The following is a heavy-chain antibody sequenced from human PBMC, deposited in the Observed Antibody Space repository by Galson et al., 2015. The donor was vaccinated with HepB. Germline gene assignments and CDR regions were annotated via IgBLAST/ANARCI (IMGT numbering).Heavy chain of an antibody. J-gene: IGHJ4*02. Sequence: SLRLSCAASGFTFSSYWMTWVRQAPGKGLEWVANIKQDGSEKDYVDSVKGRFTISRDNAKNSLYLQMNSLRAEDTAVYYCARSEQWLVLYYFDYWGQRTLVTVSS. CDR1: GFTFSSYW. V-gene: IGHV3-7*03. CDR2: IKQDGSEK. CDR3: ARSEQWLVLYYFDY. D-gene: IGHD6-19*01.